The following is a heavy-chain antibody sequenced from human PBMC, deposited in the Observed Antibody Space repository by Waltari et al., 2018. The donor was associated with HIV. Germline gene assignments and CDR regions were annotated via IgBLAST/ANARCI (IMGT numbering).Heavy chain of an antibody. Sequence: EVQLVESGGGLVQPGGSLRLSCAASGFTFSSSGINWVRQAPGKGLEWVSYISGSMSKIFYADSVKGRFTISRDNAKNSLYLQMNSLRAEDTAVYYCTRVDYYGMDVWGQGTTVTVSS. V-gene: IGHV3-48*01. CDR2: ISGSMSKI. CDR1: GFTFSSSG. J-gene: IGHJ6*02. CDR3: TRVDYYGMDV.